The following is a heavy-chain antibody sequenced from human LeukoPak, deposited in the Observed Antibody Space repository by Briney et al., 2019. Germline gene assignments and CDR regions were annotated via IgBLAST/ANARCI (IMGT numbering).Heavy chain of an antibody. V-gene: IGHV3-48*03. J-gene: IGHJ6*03. Sequence: GGSLRLSCAASGFTFSSYEMNWVRQAPGKGLEWVSYISSSGSTIYYADSVKGRFTISRDNAKNTLYLQMNSLRAEDTAVYYCARDDGNYYYYMDVWGKGTTVTVSS. CDR1: GFTFSSYE. CDR3: ARDDGNYYYYMDV. CDR2: ISSSGSTI. D-gene: IGHD4-17*01.